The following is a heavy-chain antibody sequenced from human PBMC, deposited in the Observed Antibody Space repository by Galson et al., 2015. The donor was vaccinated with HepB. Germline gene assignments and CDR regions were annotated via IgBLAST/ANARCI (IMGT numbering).Heavy chain of an antibody. V-gene: IGHV3-30*04. CDR1: GFTFSSYA. J-gene: IGHJ6*02. Sequence: SLRLSCAASGFTFSSYAMHWVRQAPGKGLEWVAVISYDGSNKYYADSVKGRFTISRDNSKNTLYLQMNSLRAEDTAVYYCARGRKQQLVHDYYYGMDVWGQGTTVTVSS. D-gene: IGHD6-13*01. CDR3: ARGRKQQLVHDYYYGMDV. CDR2: ISYDGSNK.